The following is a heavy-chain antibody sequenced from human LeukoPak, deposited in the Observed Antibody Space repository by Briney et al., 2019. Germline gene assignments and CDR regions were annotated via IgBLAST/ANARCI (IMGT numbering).Heavy chain of an antibody. D-gene: IGHD3-22*01. CDR2: MNPNSGNT. CDR3: ARIMSDSVIRY. V-gene: IGHV1-8*02. CDR1: GGTFSSYA. J-gene: IGHJ4*02. Sequence: GSSVKVSCKASGGTFSSYAISWVRQATGQGLEWMGWMNPNSGNTGYAQKFQGRVTMTRNTSISTAYMELSSLRSKDTAVYYCARIMSDSVIRYWGQGTLVTVSS.